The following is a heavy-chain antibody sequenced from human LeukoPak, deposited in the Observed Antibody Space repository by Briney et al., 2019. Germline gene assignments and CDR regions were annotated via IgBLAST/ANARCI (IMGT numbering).Heavy chain of an antibody. D-gene: IGHD5-12*01. CDR3: ARAYSRESGYDFIPYY. CDR1: GFTFSSYS. V-gene: IGHV3-48*02. CDR2: ISSSSSTI. Sequence: GGSLRLSCAASGFTFSSYSMNWVRQAPGKGLEWVSYISSSSSTIYYADSVKGRFTISRDNAKNSLYLQMNSLRDEDTAVYYCARAYSRESGYDFIPYYWGQGTLVTVSS. J-gene: IGHJ4*02.